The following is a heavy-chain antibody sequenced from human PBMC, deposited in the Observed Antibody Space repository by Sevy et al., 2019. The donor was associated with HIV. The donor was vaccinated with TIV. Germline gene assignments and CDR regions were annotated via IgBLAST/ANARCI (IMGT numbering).Heavy chain of an antibody. CDR3: ARHPHGRLTYALTGRYYFDP. CDR1: GDSIISTSFY. CDR2: MSSSGSK. D-gene: IGHD2-8*01. Sequence: SETLSLICNVSGDSIISTSFYWAWIRQPPGKGLEWIANMSSSGSKYYSPSLKTRTTISVDTSKNQFSLNLSPVTAADTAIYYCARHPHGRLTYALTGRYYFDPWDLGTVVTVSS. J-gene: IGHJ4*01. V-gene: IGHV4-39*01.